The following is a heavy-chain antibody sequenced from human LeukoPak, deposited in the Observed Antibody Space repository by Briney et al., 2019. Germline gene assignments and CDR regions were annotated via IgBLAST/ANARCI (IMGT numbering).Heavy chain of an antibody. CDR1: GFTFSNAW. J-gene: IGHJ6*02. Sequence: PGGSLRLSCAASGFTFSNAWMSWVRQAPGKGLEWVSSISSSSSYIYYADSVKGRFTISRDNAKNSLYLQMNSLRAEDTAVYYCALTQMTTVTTKGMDVWGQGTTVTVSS. V-gene: IGHV3-21*01. CDR2: ISSSSSYI. CDR3: ALTQMTTVTTKGMDV. D-gene: IGHD4-11*01.